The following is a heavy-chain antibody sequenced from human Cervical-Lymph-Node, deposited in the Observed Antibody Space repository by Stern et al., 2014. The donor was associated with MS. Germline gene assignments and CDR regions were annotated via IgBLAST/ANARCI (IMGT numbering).Heavy chain of an antibody. J-gene: IGHJ5*02. CDR1: GGTFSKFP. V-gene: IGHV1-69*19. CDR3: ALSSETSDRWYSLGYDL. D-gene: IGHD6-13*01. CDR2: IFPVFGTP. Sequence: VQLVESGAEVTKPGSSVKVSCKASGGTFSKFPSSCVRQAPGQGLEWMGGIFPVFGTPTYAQEFRGRVTITADASTSTVYMELSSLRSDDTAVYYCALSSETSDRWYSLGYDLWGQGTLVTVSS.